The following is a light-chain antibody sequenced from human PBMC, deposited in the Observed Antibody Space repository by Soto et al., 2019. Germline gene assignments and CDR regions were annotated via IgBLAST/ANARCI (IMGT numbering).Light chain of an antibody. CDR1: SSDVGNYNR. V-gene: IGLV2-18*02. CDR2: EVS. CDR3: SSYTSSSTLV. J-gene: IGLJ2*01. Sequence: QSALTQPPSVSGSPGQSVTISCTGTSSDVGNYNRVSWYQQPPGTAPKLMIYEVSNRPSGVPDRFSGSKSGNTATLTISGLQAEHEADYYCSSYTSSSTLVFGGGTKLTVL.